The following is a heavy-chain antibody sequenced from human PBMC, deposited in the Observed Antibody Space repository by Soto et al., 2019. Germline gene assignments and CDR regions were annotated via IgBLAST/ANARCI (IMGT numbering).Heavy chain of an antibody. CDR1: GYTFTTYA. CDR2: INTGNSNT. J-gene: IGHJ6*02. Sequence: ASVKVSCKASGYTFTTYAMHWVRQAPGQRLEWMGWINTGNSNTEYSQKFQGRVTITSDTSASTAYMELSSLRSEDTAVYYCASSATTADYYYGMDVWGQGTTVTVSS. CDR3: ASSATTADYYYGMDV. V-gene: IGHV1-3*04. D-gene: IGHD1-26*01.